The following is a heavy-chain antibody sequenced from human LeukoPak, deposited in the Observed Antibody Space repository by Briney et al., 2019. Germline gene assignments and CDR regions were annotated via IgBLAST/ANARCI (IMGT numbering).Heavy chain of an antibody. J-gene: IGHJ3*02. V-gene: IGHV1-2*02. D-gene: IGHD2-21*01. CDR2: INPKNGDT. Sequence: GASVKVSCKASGYTFTGYFIHWVRQTPGPGLEWMGCINPKNGDTNYAQNFQGRVTVTRDTSISTAYMELSRLRSDDTAVYYCVRECCGADSFDIWGQGTMVTVSP. CDR1: GYTFTGYF. CDR3: VRECCGADSFDI.